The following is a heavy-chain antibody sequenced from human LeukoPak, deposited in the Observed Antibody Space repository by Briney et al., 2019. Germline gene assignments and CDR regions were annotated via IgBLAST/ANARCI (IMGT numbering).Heavy chain of an antibody. J-gene: IGHJ4*02. CDR1: GXSIGSGGYY. Sequence: SSETLSLTCTVSGXSIGSGGYYWRWIRQHPGKGLEWIGYIYYSGSTYYNPSLKSRVTISVHTSKNQFTLKFSSVTAADTAVYYCARDGEEGYCSGGSCYRYFDYWGQGTLVTVSS. D-gene: IGHD2-15*01. CDR2: IYYSGST. V-gene: IGHV4-31*03. CDR3: ARDGEEGYCSGGSCYRYFDY.